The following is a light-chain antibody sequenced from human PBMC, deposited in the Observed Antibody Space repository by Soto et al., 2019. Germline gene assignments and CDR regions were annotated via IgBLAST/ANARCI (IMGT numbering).Light chain of an antibody. V-gene: IGKV3-15*01. J-gene: IGKJ5*01. CDR3: QQRYRRTIT. CDR2: DTS. CDR1: QGIGGT. Sequence: EVVIWPSPLPLSVSPGEGATLSCRASQGIGGTLAWYQHKPGQTPRLLIYDTSTWATGVPARFSGSRSGTEFTLTINSLQPEDFAIYYCQQRYRRTITFGQGTQLEIK.